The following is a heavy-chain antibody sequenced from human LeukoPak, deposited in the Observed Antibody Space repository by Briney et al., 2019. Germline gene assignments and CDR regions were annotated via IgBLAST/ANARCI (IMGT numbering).Heavy chain of an antibody. Sequence: PGGSLRLSCAASGFTFSSYAMTWVRQAPGKGLEWVANIRQDGDKRSYGGSVMGRFAISRDNAENTLYLQLNRLRAEDTALYYCARVGHVDEAFDNWGQGVLVTVSS. J-gene: IGHJ4*02. V-gene: IGHV3-7*03. CDR3: ARVGHVDEAFDN. CDR1: GFTFSSYA. CDR2: IRQDGDKR. D-gene: IGHD3-16*01.